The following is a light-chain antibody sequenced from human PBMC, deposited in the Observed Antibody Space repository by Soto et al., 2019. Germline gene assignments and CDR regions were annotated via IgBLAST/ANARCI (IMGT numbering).Light chain of an antibody. Sequence: EVLMTQSPATLSVSPGERATLSCRASQTVSRNLAWYQQRPGQAPRLLIYGASTRATGIPARFSGSGSGTEFTLTISRLEPEDFAVYYCQQYGSSPITFGQGTRLEI. CDR3: QQYGSSPIT. CDR1: QTVSRN. J-gene: IGKJ5*01. CDR2: GAS. V-gene: IGKV3-15*01.